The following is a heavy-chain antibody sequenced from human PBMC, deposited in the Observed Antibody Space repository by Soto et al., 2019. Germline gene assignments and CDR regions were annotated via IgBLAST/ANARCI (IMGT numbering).Heavy chain of an antibody. J-gene: IGHJ6*02. V-gene: IGHV3-21*01. D-gene: IGHD4-17*01. CDR1: GFTFSSYS. CDR3: ARRHDYGDYNYYYYGMDV. CDR2: ISSSSSYI. Sequence: ESGGGLVKPGGSLRLSCAASGFTFSSYSMNWVRQAPGKGLEWVSSISSSSSYIYYADSVKGRFTISRDNAKNSLYLQMNSLRAEDTAVYYCARRHDYGDYNYYYYGMDVWGQGTTVTVSS.